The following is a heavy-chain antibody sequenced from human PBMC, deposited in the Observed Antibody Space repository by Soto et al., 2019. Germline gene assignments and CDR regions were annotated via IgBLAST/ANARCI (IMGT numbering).Heavy chain of an antibody. V-gene: IGHV4-4*07. J-gene: IGHJ6*02. D-gene: IGHD6-13*01. Sequence: SETLSLTCTVSGGSISSYYWSWIRQPAGKGLEWIGRIYTSGSTNYNPSLKSRVTMSVDTSKNQFSLKLSSVTAADTAVYYCARDLSSSWYNYYYGMDVWGQGTTVTVSS. CDR1: GGSISSYY. CDR2: IYTSGST. CDR3: ARDLSSSWYNYYYGMDV.